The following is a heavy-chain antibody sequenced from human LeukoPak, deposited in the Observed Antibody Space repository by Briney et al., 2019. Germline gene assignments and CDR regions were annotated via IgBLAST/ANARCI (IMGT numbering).Heavy chain of an antibody. CDR2: IDPDGSTT. CDR3: TRVQAGRAGLMDV. CDR1: GFTLSSYW. Sequence: GGSLRLSCAASGFTLSSYWMHWVRQAPGEGLVWVSRIDPDGSTTNYADSVKGRFTTSRDNAKNTLYLQMNSLRAEDTTLYYCTRVQAGRAGLMDVWGRGTTVTVSS. V-gene: IGHV3-74*01. D-gene: IGHD6-13*01. J-gene: IGHJ6*02.